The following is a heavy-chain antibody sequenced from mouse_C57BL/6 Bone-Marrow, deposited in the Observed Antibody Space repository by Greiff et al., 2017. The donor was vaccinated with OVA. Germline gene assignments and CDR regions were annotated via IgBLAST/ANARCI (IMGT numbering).Heavy chain of an antibody. D-gene: IGHD3-3*01. CDR3: AREGDSLFAY. CDR2: ISDGGSYT. V-gene: IGHV5-4*01. Sequence: EVKLVESGGGLVKPGGSLKLSCAASGFTFSSYAMSWVRQTPEKRLEWVATISDGGSYTYHPDNVKGRFTISRDNAKNNLYLQMSHLKSEDTAMYYCAREGDSLFAYWGQGTLVTVSA. CDR1: GFTFSSYA. J-gene: IGHJ3*01.